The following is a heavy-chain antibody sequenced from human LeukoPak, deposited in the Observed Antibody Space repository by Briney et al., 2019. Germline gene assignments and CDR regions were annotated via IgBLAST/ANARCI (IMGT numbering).Heavy chain of an antibody. CDR3: ARDLRNRFGELSTYYYYYGMDV. Sequence: ASVKVSCKASGYTFTGYYMHWVRQPPGQGLEWMGWINPNSGGTNYAQKFQGRVTMTRDTSISTAYMELSRLRSDDTAVYYCARDLRNRFGELSTYYYYYGMDVWGQGATVTVSS. V-gene: IGHV1-2*02. D-gene: IGHD3-10*01. J-gene: IGHJ6*01. CDR2: INPNSGGT. CDR1: GYTFTGYY.